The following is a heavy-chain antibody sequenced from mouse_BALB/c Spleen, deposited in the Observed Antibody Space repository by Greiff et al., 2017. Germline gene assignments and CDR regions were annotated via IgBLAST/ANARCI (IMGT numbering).Heavy chain of an antibody. V-gene: IGHV5-17*02. Sequence: EVQVVESGGGLVQPGGSRKLSCAASGFTFSSFGMHWVRQAPEKGLEWVAYISSGSSTIYYADTVKGRFTISRDNPKNTLFLQMTSLRSEDTAMYYCARGYDGYYSYYFDYWGQGTTLTVSS. J-gene: IGHJ2*01. CDR2: ISSGSSTI. CDR3: ARGYDGYYSYYFDY. D-gene: IGHD2-3*01. CDR1: GFTFSSFG.